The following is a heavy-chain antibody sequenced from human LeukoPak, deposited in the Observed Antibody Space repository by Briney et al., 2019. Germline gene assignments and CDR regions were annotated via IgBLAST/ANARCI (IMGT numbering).Heavy chain of an antibody. CDR2: ISSSSSYI. CDR1: GFTFSSYN. J-gene: IGHJ6*03. D-gene: IGHD1-1*01. Sequence: GGSLRLSCAASGFTFSSYNMNWVRQAPGKGLEWVSSISSSSSYIYYADSVKGRFTISRDNAKNSLYLQMNSLRAEDTAVYYCARDPGTRADYYMDVWGKGTTVTVSS. V-gene: IGHV3-21*04. CDR3: ARDPGTRADYYMDV.